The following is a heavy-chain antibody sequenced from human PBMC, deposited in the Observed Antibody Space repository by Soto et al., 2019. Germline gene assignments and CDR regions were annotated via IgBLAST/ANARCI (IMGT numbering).Heavy chain of an antibody. CDR3: VRGEIVVVPATSYYYYGMDV. CDR2: IYYSGST. V-gene: IGHV4-30-4*01. Sequence: SETLSLTCTVSGGSISSGDYYWSWIRQPPGKGLEWIGYIYYSGSTYYNPSLKSRVTISVDTSKNQFSLKLSSVTAADTAVYYCVRGEIVVVPATSYYYYGMDVWGQGTTVTVSS. D-gene: IGHD2-2*01. J-gene: IGHJ6*02. CDR1: GGSISSGDYY.